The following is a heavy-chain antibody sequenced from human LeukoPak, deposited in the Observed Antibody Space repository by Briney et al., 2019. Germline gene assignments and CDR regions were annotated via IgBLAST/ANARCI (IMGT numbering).Heavy chain of an antibody. Sequence: GGSLRLSCAASGFTFSSYGMHWVRQAPGKGLEWVAVISYDGSNKYYADSVKGRFTISRDNSKNTLYLQMNSLRAEDTAVYYCAREGHYYGSGSPDYWGQGTLVTVSS. CDR1: GFTFSSYG. D-gene: IGHD3-10*01. J-gene: IGHJ4*02. CDR3: AREGHYYGSGSPDY. CDR2: ISYDGSNK. V-gene: IGHV3-30*03.